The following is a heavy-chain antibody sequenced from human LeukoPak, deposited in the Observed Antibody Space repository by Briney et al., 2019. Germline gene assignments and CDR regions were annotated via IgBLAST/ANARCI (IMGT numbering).Heavy chain of an antibody. CDR2: MSYTGKT. J-gene: IGHJ4*02. CDR3: SEGYFEPFEH. V-gene: IGHV4-59*02. D-gene: IGHD2/OR15-2a*01. CDR1: GVPVSTSH. Sequence: SETLSLTCNVSGVPVSTSHWNWIRKRPGKGLEWIGCMSYTGKTDYNPSLKSRVSISLGSSNNHFSLKLTYVTAADTAVYYCSEGYFEPFEHWGQGMLVTVSS.